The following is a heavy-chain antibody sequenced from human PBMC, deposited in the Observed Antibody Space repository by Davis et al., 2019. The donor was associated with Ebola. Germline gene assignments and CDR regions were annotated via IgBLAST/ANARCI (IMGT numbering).Heavy chain of an antibody. J-gene: IGHJ6*02. CDR1: CYTFTSYG. CDR3: ARDLSDIFFYGMDV. CDR2: ISAYHGNT. Sequence: ASVQVSCKASCYTFTSYGISWVRQPPGQGLEWMGWISAYHGNTNYAQKLQGRVTMTTDTSTSTAYMELRSLRSDDTAVYYCARDLSDIFFYGMDVWGQGTTVTVSS. V-gene: IGHV1-18*01. D-gene: IGHD3-9*01.